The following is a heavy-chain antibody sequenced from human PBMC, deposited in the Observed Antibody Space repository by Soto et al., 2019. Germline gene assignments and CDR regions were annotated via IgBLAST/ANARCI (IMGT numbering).Heavy chain of an antibody. D-gene: IGHD7-27*01. Sequence: EVQLMESGGGLVQPRGSLRLSCAASGFTFRSYEMNWVRQAPGKGLEWVSYIGRSGTNIYDADSVKGRFTISRDNAKKTLYLQMHSLRAEDTAVYYCATGYYFDHWGQGPLVTVSS. CDR3: ATGYYFDH. J-gene: IGHJ4*02. CDR2: IGRSGTNI. V-gene: IGHV3-48*03. CDR1: GFTFRSYE.